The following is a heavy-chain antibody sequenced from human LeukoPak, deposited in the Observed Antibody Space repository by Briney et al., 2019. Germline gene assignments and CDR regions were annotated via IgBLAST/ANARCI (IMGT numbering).Heavy chain of an antibody. CDR3: ARGYCSSTSCHAAFDI. Sequence: SETLSLTCTVSGGSISSSSYYWGWIRQPPGKGLEWIGSIYYSGSTYYNPSLKSRVTISVDTSKNQFSLKLSSVTAADTAVYYCARGYCSSTSCHAAFDIWGQGTMVTVSS. CDR2: IYYSGST. J-gene: IGHJ3*02. CDR1: GGSISSSSYY. V-gene: IGHV4-39*07. D-gene: IGHD2-2*01.